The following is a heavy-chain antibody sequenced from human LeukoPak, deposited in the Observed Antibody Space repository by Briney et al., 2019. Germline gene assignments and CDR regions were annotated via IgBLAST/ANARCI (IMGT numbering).Heavy chain of an antibody. J-gene: IGHJ4*02. Sequence: GGSLRLSCAASGFTFDDYAMHWVRQAPGKGLEWVSGISWNSGSIGYADSVKGRFTISRDNAKNSLYLQMNSLRAEDTALYYCAKDSSDSTWSQFDYWGQGTLVTVSS. V-gene: IGHV3-9*01. D-gene: IGHD3-22*01. CDR3: AKDSSDSTWSQFDY. CDR2: ISWNSGSI. CDR1: GFTFDDYA.